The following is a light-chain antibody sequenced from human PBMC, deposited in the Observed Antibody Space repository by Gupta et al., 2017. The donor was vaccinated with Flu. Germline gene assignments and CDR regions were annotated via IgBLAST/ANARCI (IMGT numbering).Light chain of an antibody. CDR1: NIGIQT. V-gene: IGLV3-21*02. CDR2: DDS. Sequence: SYVLTQSPSVSVAPGQTATVTCGGDNIGIQTVHWYQQRPGQAPVLVVYDDSGRPSGIPERFSGSNSGNTATLTISRVEAGDEADYYCQVWDSPNNQYVFGTGTQVTVL. J-gene: IGLJ1*01. CDR3: QVWDSPNNQYV.